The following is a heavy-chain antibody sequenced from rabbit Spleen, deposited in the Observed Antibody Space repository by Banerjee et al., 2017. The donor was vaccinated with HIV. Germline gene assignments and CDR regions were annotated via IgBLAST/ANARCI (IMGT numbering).Heavy chain of an antibody. J-gene: IGHJ4*01. V-gene: IGHV1S45*01. Sequence: QEQLEESGRGLVKPEGSLTLTCKASGFSFSDRDVMCWVRQAPGKRPEWIACIDDGDGSTYYASWVNGRFTISKASSTTVTLQMTSLTAADTATYFCTRDAYTTRDAKCYFDLWGPGTLVTVS. CDR3: TRDAYTTRDAKCYFDL. CDR2: IDDGDGST. D-gene: IGHD6-1*01. CDR1: GFSFSDRDV.